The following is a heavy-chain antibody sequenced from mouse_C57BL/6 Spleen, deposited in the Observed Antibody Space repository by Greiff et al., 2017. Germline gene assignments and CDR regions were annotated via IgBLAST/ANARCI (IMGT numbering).Heavy chain of an antibody. CDR3: ARVGTGYAMDY. J-gene: IGHJ4*01. Sequence: EVHLVESGGGLVKPGGSLKLSCAASGFTFSDYGMHWVRQAPEKGLEWVAYISSGSSTIYYADTVKGRFTISSDNAKNTLFLQMTSLRSEDTAMYYCARVGTGYAMDYWGQGTSVTVSS. CDR1: GFTFSDYG. D-gene: IGHD3-3*01. V-gene: IGHV5-17*01. CDR2: ISSGSSTI.